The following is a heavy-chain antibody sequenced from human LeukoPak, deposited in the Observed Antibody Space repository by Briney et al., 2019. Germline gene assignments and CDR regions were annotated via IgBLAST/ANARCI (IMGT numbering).Heavy chain of an antibody. Sequence: GGSLRLSCAASGFIFSDYWMHWVRQGPGKGLVWVSRIKSDGSSTSYADSVKGRFTISRDNAKNPVYVHMNSLRDEDTAVYYCARGGRYAYFLDYWGQGILVTVSS. V-gene: IGHV3-74*01. D-gene: IGHD3-16*01. CDR3: ARGGRYAYFLDY. CDR1: GFIFSDYW. J-gene: IGHJ4*02. CDR2: IKSDGSST.